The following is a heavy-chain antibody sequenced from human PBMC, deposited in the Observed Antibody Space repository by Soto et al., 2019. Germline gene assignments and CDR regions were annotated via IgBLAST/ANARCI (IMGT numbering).Heavy chain of an antibody. CDR2: IFHTGST. J-gene: IGHJ6*02. CDR3: ATLPRLDGMDV. V-gene: IGHV4-38-2*01. CDR1: GYSISSGHS. Sequence: SETLSLTCAVSGYSISSGHSWGWILHPPGKGLEWIGSIFHTGSTYYNPSLKSRVTLSVDTSKNQFSLKLSSVTAADTAVYFCATLPRLDGMDVWGQGTTVTVSS. D-gene: IGHD6-25*01.